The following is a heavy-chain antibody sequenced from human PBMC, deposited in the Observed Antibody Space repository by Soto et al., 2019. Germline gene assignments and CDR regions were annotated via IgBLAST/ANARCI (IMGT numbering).Heavy chain of an antibody. CDR2: IYYSWST. V-gene: IGHV4-39*01. J-gene: IGHJ4*02. D-gene: IGHD3-22*01. Sequence: QLQLQESGPGLVKPSETLSLTCTVSGGSISSSSYYWGWIRQPPGKGLEWIGSIYYSWSTYYNPSLKSRVTISVDTSKNQFSLKLSSVTAADTAVYYCARHGEDYDSSGYYYLIDYWGQGTLVTVSS. CDR1: GGSISSSSYY. CDR3: ARHGEDYDSSGYYYLIDY.